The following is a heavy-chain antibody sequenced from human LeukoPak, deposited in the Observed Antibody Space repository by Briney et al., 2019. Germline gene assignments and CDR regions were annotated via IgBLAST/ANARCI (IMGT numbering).Heavy chain of an antibody. J-gene: IGHJ4*02. CDR1: GGSISSDNYY. CDR3: AGRIAARRVKVHY. D-gene: IGHD6-6*01. V-gene: IGHV4-31*03. Sequence: SQTLSLTCTVSGGSISSDNYYWSWIRQHPGKGLEWIGYIYYSGTTNYNPSLKSRVTISVDTSKNQFSLKLSSVTAADTAVYYCAGRIAARRVKVHYWGQGTLVTVSS. CDR2: IYYSGTT.